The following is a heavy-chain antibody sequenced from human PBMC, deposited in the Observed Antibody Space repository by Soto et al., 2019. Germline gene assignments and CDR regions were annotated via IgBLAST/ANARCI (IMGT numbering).Heavy chain of an antibody. V-gene: IGHV3-15*01. J-gene: IGHJ6*04. CDR3: TTHSKNQFDSRRDF. CDR1: GIIFSKAW. Sequence: EVQLMESGGGLVKPGGTLRLSCAVSGIIFSKAWMTWVRQGPGKGLEWVGRIKSKIKGETTGYASAVKGRFIITRDDDNNVVYLKMNRLKREDSGVYYCTTHSKNQFDSRRDFWGKGTTVTVSS. D-gene: IGHD3-22*01. CDR2: IKSKIKGETT.